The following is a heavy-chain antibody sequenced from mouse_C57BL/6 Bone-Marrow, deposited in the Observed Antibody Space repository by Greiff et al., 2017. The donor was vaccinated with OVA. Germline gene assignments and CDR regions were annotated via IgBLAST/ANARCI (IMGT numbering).Heavy chain of an antibody. V-gene: IGHV3-6*01. CDR3: ARTGTDYFDY. CDR2: ISYDGSN. Sequence: EVQLQESGPGLVKPSQSLSLTCSVTGYSITSGYYWNWIRQFPGNKLEWMGYISYDGSNNYNPSLKNRISITRDTSKNQFFLKLNSVTTEDTATYYCARTGTDYFDYWGQGTTLTVSS. D-gene: IGHD4-1*01. CDR1: GYSITSGYY. J-gene: IGHJ2*01.